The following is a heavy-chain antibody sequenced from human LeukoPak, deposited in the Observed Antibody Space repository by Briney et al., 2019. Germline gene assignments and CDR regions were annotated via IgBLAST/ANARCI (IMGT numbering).Heavy chain of an antibody. J-gene: IGHJ4*02. CDR1: GGSISSYY. CDR3: ARHLFGPYYGTVGYYFDY. V-gene: IGHV4-59*08. CDR2: IHYSGST. Sequence: SETLSLTCTVSGGSISSYYWSWIRQPPGKGLEWIGYIHYSGSTNYNPSLKSRVTKSVDTSKNQFSLKLSSVTAADTAVYYCARHLFGPYYGTVGYYFDYWGQGTLVTVSS. D-gene: IGHD3-10*01.